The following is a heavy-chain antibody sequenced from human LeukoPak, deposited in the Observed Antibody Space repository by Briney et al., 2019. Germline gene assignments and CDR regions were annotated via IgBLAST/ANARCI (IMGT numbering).Heavy chain of an antibody. Sequence: PSETLSLTCAVYGGSFSGYYWSWIRQPPGKGLEWIGEINHSGSTNYNPSLKSRVTISVDTSKNQLSLKLSSVTAADTAVYYCERARRPRVFDYWGQGTLVTVSS. CDR1: GGSFSGYY. D-gene: IGHD6-6*01. CDR2: INHSGST. V-gene: IGHV4-34*01. J-gene: IGHJ4*02. CDR3: ERARRPRVFDY.